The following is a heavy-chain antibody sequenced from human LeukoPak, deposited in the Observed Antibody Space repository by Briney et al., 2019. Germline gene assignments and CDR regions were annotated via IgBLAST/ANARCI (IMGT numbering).Heavy chain of an antibody. J-gene: IGHJ4*02. V-gene: IGHV3-30*18. CDR3: ANNLGY. CDR2: ISYDGSNK. CDR1: GFTFSSYG. Sequence: GGSLRLSCAASGFTFSSYGMHWVRQAPGKGLEWVAVISYDGSNKYYADSVKGRFTISRGNSKNTLYLQMNSLRAEDTAVYYCANNLGYWGQGTLVTVSS.